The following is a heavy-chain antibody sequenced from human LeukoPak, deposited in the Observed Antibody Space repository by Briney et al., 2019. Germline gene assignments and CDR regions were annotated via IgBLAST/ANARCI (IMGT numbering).Heavy chain of an antibody. D-gene: IGHD2-2*01. Sequence: GGSLRLSCAASGFTVSSNYMSWVRQAPGKGLEWVSVIYSGGSTYYADSVKGRFTISRDNSKNTLYLQMNSLRAEDTAVYYCARDPYCSSTSCSENYWGQGTLVTVSS. V-gene: IGHV3-53*05. J-gene: IGHJ4*02. CDR3: ARDPYCSSTSCSENY. CDR1: GFTVSSNY. CDR2: IYSGGST.